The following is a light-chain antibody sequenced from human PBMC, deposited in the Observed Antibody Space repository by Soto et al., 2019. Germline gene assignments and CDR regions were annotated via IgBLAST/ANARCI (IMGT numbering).Light chain of an antibody. CDR3: VLYMGGGISV. Sequence: QTVVTQEPSFSVSPGGTVTLTCGLSSGSVSTSYYPSWYQQTPGQAPRTLIYSTNTRSSGVPDRFSGSILGNKAALTVTGAQAGDESDYYCVLYMGGGISVFGGGTKLTVL. CDR1: SGSVSTSYY. CDR2: STN. V-gene: IGLV8-61*01. J-gene: IGLJ3*02.